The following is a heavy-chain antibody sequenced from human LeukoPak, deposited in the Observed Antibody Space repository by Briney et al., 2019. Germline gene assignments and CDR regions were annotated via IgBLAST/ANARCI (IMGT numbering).Heavy chain of an antibody. CDR2: INPDSGGT. D-gene: IGHD1-1*01. CDR3: ARSNCEYYYFDS. CDR1: GYTFTGDY. V-gene: IGHV1-2*02. Sequence: GSLKVSCKASGYTFTGDYIHWVRQAPGQGLEWMGWINPDSGGTNYAQKFQGRGTMTRDTSISTAYMEMSRLTTDDTAGYHCARSNCEYYYFDSWGRETLVTVSS. J-gene: IGHJ4*02.